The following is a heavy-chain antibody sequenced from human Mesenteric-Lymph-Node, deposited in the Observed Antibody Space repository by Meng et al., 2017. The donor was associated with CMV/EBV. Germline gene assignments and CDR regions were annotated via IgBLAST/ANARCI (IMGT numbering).Heavy chain of an antibody. CDR1: GITVGTYA. D-gene: IGHD2-2*01. CDR3: ARDSHGEKPAAFDY. V-gene: IGHV3-23*01. CDR2: ISGSGGKA. J-gene: IGHJ4*02. Sequence: AASGITVGTYARTWGRRAPGKGVEWVSAISGSGGKACYADSVKGRFTISRDNSDNMLSLQMNSLRAEDAAVYYCARDSHGEKPAAFDYWGQGTLVTVSS.